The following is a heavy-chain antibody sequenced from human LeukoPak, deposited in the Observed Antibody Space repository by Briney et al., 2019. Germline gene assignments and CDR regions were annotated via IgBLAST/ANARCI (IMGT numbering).Heavy chain of an antibody. Sequence: GGSLRLSCAASGFTVGSSYMGWVRQAPGKGLEWVSVIYSGGSTYYADSMKGRFTLSRDNSKNTLYLQMNSLRAEDTAVFYCARLSGSYYEADYWGQGTLVTVSS. CDR1: GFTVGSSY. J-gene: IGHJ4*02. CDR2: IYSGGST. D-gene: IGHD1-26*01. CDR3: ARLSGSYYEADY. V-gene: IGHV3-53*01.